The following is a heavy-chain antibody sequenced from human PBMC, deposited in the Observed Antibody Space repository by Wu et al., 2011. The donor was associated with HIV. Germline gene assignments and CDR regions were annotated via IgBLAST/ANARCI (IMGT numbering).Heavy chain of an antibody. CDR1: GYTFSSYG. D-gene: IGHD3-10*01. CDR2: INTYNDNT. Sequence: QVQLVQSGGEVKKPGASVKVSCKTSGYTFSSYGVSWVRQAPGQGLEWMGWINTYNDNTNYANKVQGRVTMTTDTSTKTVYMELRNLRSDDTAVYYCARSIGIPRFFFDYWGPGNTDHRLL. J-gene: IGHJ4*02. V-gene: IGHV1-18*01. CDR3: ARSIGIPRFFFDY.